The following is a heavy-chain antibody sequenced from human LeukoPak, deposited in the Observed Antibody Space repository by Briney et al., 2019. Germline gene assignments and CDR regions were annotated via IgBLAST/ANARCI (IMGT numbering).Heavy chain of an antibody. D-gene: IGHD1-26*01. J-gene: IGHJ4*02. V-gene: IGHV3-72*01. CDR2: TRNKANAYTI. CDR1: GFTFTDHY. Sequence: PGGSLRLSCAASGFTFTDHYMDWVRRAPGKGLEWVGRTRNKANAYTIEYAASVKGRFTISRDDSRNSLYLQMSSLKTEDTAVYFCARERSSGSYYLGSFDSWGQGTLVTVSS. CDR3: ARERSSGSYYLGSFDS.